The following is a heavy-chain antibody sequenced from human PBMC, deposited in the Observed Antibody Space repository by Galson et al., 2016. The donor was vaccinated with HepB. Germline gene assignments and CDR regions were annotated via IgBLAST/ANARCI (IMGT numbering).Heavy chain of an antibody. Sequence: SLRLSCAASGFMFSTYWMQWVRQAPGEGLVWVSLIDPDGTTIDYADSVRGRFSISRDNAKNTMSLQMNSLRVEDMGVYYCVRDSGTYPGYYDFWGQGTLVAVSS. CDR2: IDPDGTTI. CDR3: VRDSGTYPGYYDF. D-gene: IGHD1-26*01. CDR1: GFMFSTYW. J-gene: IGHJ4*02. V-gene: IGHV3-74*01.